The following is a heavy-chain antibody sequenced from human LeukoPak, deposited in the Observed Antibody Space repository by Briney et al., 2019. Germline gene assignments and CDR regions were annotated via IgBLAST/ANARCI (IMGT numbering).Heavy chain of an antibody. CDR3: ARDYYNDSSGYYRY. J-gene: IGHJ4*02. Sequence: GGSLRLSCAASGFTFSDYYMSWIRQAPGKGLEWVSYISSSGSTIYYAGSVKGRFTISRDDAKNSLYLQMNSLRAEDTAVYYCARDYYNDSSGYYRYWGQGTLVTVSS. CDR2: ISSSGSTI. D-gene: IGHD3-22*01. CDR1: GFTFSDYY. V-gene: IGHV3-11*01.